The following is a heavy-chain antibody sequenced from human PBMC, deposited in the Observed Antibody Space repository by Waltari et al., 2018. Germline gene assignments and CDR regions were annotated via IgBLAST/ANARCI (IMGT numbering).Heavy chain of an antibody. CDR3: ARAGTGTGGWYYYYYMDV. J-gene: IGHJ6*03. Sequence: QVQLVQSGAEVKKPGASVKVSCKASGYTFTSYDINWVRQATGQGLEWMGWMNPNSGNTGYAQKFQGRVTMTRNTSISTAYMELSSLRSEDTAVYYCARAGTGTGGWYYYYYMDVCGKGTTVTVSS. V-gene: IGHV1-8*01. CDR1: GYTFTSYD. D-gene: IGHD1-7*01. CDR2: MNPNSGNT.